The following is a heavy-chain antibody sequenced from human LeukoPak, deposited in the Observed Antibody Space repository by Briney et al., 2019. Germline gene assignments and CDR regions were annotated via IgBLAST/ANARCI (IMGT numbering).Heavy chain of an antibody. D-gene: IGHD3-3*01. V-gene: IGHV7-4-1*02. CDR2: IDTNTGNP. Sequence: ASVKVSCEASGYTFISYAMNWVRQAPGQGLEWMGWIDTNTGNPTYAQGFTGRFVFSLDTSVTTVYLQISSLKAEDTAVYFCAREDFWSGYSVGYWGQGTLVTVSS. CDR3: AREDFWSGYSVGY. J-gene: IGHJ4*02. CDR1: GYTFISYA.